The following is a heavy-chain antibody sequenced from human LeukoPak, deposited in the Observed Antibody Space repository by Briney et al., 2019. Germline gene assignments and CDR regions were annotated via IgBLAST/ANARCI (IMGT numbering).Heavy chain of an antibody. CDR1: GFTFSSYS. J-gene: IGHJ1*01. CDR2: ISDDSNYI. Sequence: GGSLRLSCAASGFTFSSYSMSWVRQAPGKGLEWVSSISDDSNYIYYADSVKGRFTISRDNSKNTLYLQMNSLRAEDTAVYYCARDPRWNDYGGYFQHWGQGTLVTVSS. CDR3: ARDPRWNDYGGYFQH. D-gene: IGHD4-23*01. V-gene: IGHV3-21*01.